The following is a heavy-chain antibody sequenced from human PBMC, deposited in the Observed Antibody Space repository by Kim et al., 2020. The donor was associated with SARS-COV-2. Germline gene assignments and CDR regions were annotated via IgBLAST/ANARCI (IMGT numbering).Heavy chain of an antibody. V-gene: IGHV6-1*01. Sequence: YAGSGKSRITSNADTSKNQFSLQLNSVSPEDTAVYYCARDTPGQKAYDIWGQGTMVTVSS. CDR3: ARDTPGQKAYDI. J-gene: IGHJ3*02.